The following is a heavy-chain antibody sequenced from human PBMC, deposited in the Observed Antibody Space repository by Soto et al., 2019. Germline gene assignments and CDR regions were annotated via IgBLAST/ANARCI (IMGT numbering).Heavy chain of an antibody. V-gene: IGHV4-31*03. CDR1: GGSISSGSYY. J-gene: IGHJ4*02. CDR2: IYYGGNT. CDR3: ATDFGSGSYYPDY. D-gene: IGHD3-10*01. Sequence: QVQLQESGPGLVKPSQTLSLTCTVSGGSISSGSYYWSWIRQHPGKGLEWMGYIYYGGNTYYNPSLKGRVSISVDTSKNQFSLKVTSVTAADTAVYYCATDFGSGSYYPDYWGQGTLVSVSS.